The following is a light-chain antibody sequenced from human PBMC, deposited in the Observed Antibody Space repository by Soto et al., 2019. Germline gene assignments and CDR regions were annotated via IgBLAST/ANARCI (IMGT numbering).Light chain of an antibody. CDR1: QTISSW. CDR3: LQDYSFPWT. Sequence: DIRMTQSPSTLSGSVGDRVTITCRASQTISSWLAWYQQKPGRAPKLLIYGASNLEGGVPSRFSGSGSGTDFTLTITTLQPEDVATYYCLQDYSFPWTFGQGTKVDIK. CDR2: GAS. V-gene: IGKV1-5*01. J-gene: IGKJ1*01.